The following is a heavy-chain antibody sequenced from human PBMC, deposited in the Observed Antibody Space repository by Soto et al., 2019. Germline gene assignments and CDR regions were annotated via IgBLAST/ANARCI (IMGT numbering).Heavy chain of an antibody. D-gene: IGHD5-18*01. CDR2: ISGGGGST. CDR1: GFTYSTYS. V-gene: IGHV3-23*01. CDR3: AKCLADAIQLWLDYFDS. J-gene: IGHJ4*02. Sequence: EVQLLESGGGLVLPGGSLRLSCAASGFTYSTYSMSWVRQAPGKGLEWVSAISGGGGSTYYAASVKGRFTTSRDSSNNTLYLQMTSRRPEDTVVYYFAKCLADAIQLWLDYFDSWGQGTLVTVPS.